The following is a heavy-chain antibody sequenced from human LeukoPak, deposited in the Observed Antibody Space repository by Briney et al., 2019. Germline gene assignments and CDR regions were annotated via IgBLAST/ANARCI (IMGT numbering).Heavy chain of an antibody. CDR1: GFTFSNAW. J-gene: IGHJ3*02. V-gene: IGHV3-15*07. CDR3: TTELYYYDSSGYRPPDAFDI. CDR2: IKSKTDGGTT. Sequence: GGSLRLSCAASGFTFSNAWMNWVRQAPGKGLEWVGRIKSKTDGGTTDYAAPVKGRFTISRDDSKNTLYLQMNSLKTEDTAVYYCTTELYYYDSSGYRPPDAFDIWGQGTMVTVSS. D-gene: IGHD3-22*01.